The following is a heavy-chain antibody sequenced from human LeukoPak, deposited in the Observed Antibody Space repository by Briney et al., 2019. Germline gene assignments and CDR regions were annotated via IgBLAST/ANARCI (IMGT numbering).Heavy chain of an antibody. CDR1: GLTVSTYA. V-gene: IGHV3-23*01. Sequence: GGSLTLSCVTYGLTVSTYAMAWVRQAAGKGPEWVSSINNNGGTTDYTDSVKARFTVSRDNSKSTMYLQMESLRVKHTAVYYCTSQTFRVWERSYSDGWGQRTLVSASS. D-gene: IGHD1-26*01. J-gene: IGHJ4*02. CDR2: INNNGGTT. CDR3: TSQTFRVWERSYSDG.